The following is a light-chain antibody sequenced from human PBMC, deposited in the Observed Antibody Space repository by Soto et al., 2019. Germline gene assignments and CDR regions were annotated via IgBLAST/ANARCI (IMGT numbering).Light chain of an antibody. CDR2: AAS. J-gene: IGKJ4*01. V-gene: IGKV1-27*01. Sequence: DIQMTQSPSSLSASVGDRVTVTCRASQGISSYLAWYQQKPGKVPKLLIFAASTLQPGVPSRFSGSGSGTDFTLPIRSLQPEDVATYYCQKYDSASSPTFGGGTKVEIK. CDR3: QKYDSASSPT. CDR1: QGISSY.